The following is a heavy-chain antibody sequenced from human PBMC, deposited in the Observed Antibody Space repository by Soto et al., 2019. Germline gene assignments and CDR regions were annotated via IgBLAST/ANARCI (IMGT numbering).Heavy chain of an antibody. D-gene: IGHD3-22*01. J-gene: IGHJ4*02. CDR1: GGSISSGDYY. CDR3: ARGFVYDSSGPPDY. V-gene: IGHV4-30-4*01. CDR2: IYYSGST. Sequence: QVQLQESGPGLVKPSQTLSLTCTVSGGSISSGDYYWSWIRQPPGKGLEWIGYIYYSGSTYYNPSLKSRVTXXVXTXXNQFSLKLSSVTAADTAVYYCARGFVYDSSGPPDYWGQGTLVTVSS.